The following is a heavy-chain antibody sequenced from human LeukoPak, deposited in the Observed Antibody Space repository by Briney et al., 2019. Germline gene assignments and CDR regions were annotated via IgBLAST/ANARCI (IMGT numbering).Heavy chain of an antibody. CDR2: SYYSGST. CDR3: ASRRITIFGVASNDAFDI. CDR1: GGSISSGDYY. V-gene: IGHV4-30-4*08. D-gene: IGHD3-3*01. J-gene: IGHJ3*02. Sequence: SETLTLTCTVSGGSISSGDYYWSWIRQPPGKSLEWIGYSYYSGSTYYKPSLKSRVTISVDTSKNQFSLKLSSVTAADTAVYSCASRRITIFGVASNDAFDIWGQGTMVTVSS.